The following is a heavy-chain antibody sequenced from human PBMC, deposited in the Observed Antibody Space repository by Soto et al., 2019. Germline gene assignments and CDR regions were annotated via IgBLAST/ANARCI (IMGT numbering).Heavy chain of an antibody. J-gene: IGHJ6*02. CDR2: ISGSGKDT. V-gene: IGHV3-21*01. CDR1: GFTFSNYR. CDR3: ARDHKGGYYYYGMDV. Sequence: GGSLRLSCATSGFTFSNYRMNWVREAPGKGLEWVASISGSGKDTFYRDSVKGRFTISRDNAKNSLYLQMNSLRAEDTAVYYCARDHKGGYYYYGMDVWGQGTTVTVSS.